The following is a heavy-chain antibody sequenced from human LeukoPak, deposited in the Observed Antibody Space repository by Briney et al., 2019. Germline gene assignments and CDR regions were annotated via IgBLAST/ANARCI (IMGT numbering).Heavy chain of an antibody. Sequence: SETLSLTCTVSGGSISSSSYYWGWIRQPPGKGPEWIGRIYTSGSTNYNPSLNSRVTMSVDTSKNQCTLKLSSVTAADTAVYYCARDLRYQLLYPEPYYFDYWGQGSLVTVSS. V-gene: IGHV4-39*06. CDR2: IYTSGST. J-gene: IGHJ4*02. D-gene: IGHD2-2*02. CDR3: ARDLRYQLLYPEPYYFDY. CDR1: GGSISSSSYY.